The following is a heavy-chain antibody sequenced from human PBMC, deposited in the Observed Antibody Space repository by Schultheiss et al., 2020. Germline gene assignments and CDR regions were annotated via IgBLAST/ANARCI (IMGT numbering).Heavy chain of an antibody. J-gene: IGHJ6*02. CDR1: GGSISSGGYY. CDR3: ARVKERGSSWYGGLDRDYGMDV. D-gene: IGHD6-13*01. V-gene: IGHV4-31*03. Sequence: SATLALTCTVSGGSISSGGYYWSWIRQHPGKGLEWIGYIYYSGSTYYNPSLKSRVTISVDTSKNQFSLKLSSVTAADTAVYYCARVKERGSSWYGGLDRDYGMDVWGQGTTVTVSS. CDR2: IYYSGST.